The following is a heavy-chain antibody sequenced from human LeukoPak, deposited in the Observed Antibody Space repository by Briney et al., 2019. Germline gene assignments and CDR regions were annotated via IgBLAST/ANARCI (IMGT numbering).Heavy chain of an antibody. D-gene: IGHD5/OR15-5a*01. J-gene: IGHJ4*02. CDR3: GHQTWGSSVDY. V-gene: IGHV2-5*01. Sequence: SGPTLLNPTPTLTLTFSFSGFSLSTSGMGVGWIRQPPGKALEWLALIYWNDDKSYSPSLKSRLTITKDTSKNQVVLTMTNMDPVDTATYYCGHQTWGSSVDYWGQGTLVTVSS. CDR1: GFSLSTSGMG. CDR2: IYWNDDK.